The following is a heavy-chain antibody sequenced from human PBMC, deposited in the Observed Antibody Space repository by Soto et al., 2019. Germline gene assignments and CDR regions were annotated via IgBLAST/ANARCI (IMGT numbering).Heavy chain of an antibody. CDR1: GFTFSTYW. V-gene: IGHV3-74*01. D-gene: IGHD3-22*01. CDR2: IKTDGTNA. CDR3: AAGGSCYYAN. Sequence: EVQLVESGGDLVQPGGSLRLSCAASGFTFSTYWMHWVRQAPGKGLLWVSRIKTDGTNATYADSVKGRFTISRDNAKNTLYLQMNSLRVEDAAVYYCAAGGSCYYANWGQGTLVTVSS. J-gene: IGHJ4*02.